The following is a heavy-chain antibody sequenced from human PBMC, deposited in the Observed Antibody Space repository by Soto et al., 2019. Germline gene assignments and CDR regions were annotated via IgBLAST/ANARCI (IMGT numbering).Heavy chain of an antibody. Sequence: PSETLSLTWTVSGGSISSGDYYWMWIRQPPGKVLDWIGYIYYSGSTYYNPSLKSRVTISVDTSKNQFSLKLSSVTAADTAVYYCARTLGRRRITIFGVTISEPADPWGQGTLVTVSS. CDR3: ARTLGRRRITIFGVTISEPADP. J-gene: IGHJ5*02. D-gene: IGHD3-3*01. V-gene: IGHV4-30-4*02. CDR1: GGSISSGDYY. CDR2: IYYSGST.